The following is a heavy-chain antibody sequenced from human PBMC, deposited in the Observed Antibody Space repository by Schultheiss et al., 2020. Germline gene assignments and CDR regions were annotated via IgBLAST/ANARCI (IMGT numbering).Heavy chain of an antibody. J-gene: IGHJ5*02. CDR3: ARDRYDSSGYYLNWFDP. D-gene: IGHD3-22*01. Sequence: GGSLKISCAASGFTVSSNYMSWVRQAPGKGLEWVSVIYSGGTTYYADSVKGRFTISRDNSKNTLYLQMNSLRAEDTAVYYCARDRYDSSGYYLNWFDPWGQGTLVTVSS. V-gene: IGHV3-53*01. CDR2: IYSGGTT. CDR1: GFTVSSNY.